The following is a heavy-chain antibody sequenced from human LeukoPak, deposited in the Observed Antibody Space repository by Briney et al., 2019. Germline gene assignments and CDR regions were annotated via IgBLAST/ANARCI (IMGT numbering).Heavy chain of an antibody. CDR3: ARRYFDS. CDR1: GFTFSNFW. J-gene: IGHJ4*02. V-gene: IGHV3-7*01. CDR2: IKQDGSEI. Sequence: GGSLRLSCAASGFTFSNFWMSWVRQAPGKGLEWVANIKQDGSEIYYVASVKGRFTISRDNTKNSLYLQMNSLRAEDTAVYYCARRYFDSWGQGTLVTVSS.